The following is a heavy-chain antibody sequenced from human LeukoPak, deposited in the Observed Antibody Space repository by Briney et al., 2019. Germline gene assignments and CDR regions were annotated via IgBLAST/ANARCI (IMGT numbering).Heavy chain of an antibody. V-gene: IGHV3-23*01. D-gene: IGHD2-2*01. J-gene: IGHJ4*02. CDR1: GFTFSSYA. CDR3: AKLNRVQHCSSTSCYVDF. CDR2: ISGSGGST. Sequence: PGGSLRLSCAASGFTFSSYAMSWVRQAPGKGLEWVSAISGSGGSTYYADSVKGRFTISRDNSKNTLYLQMNSLRAEDTAVYYCAKLNRVQHCSSTSCYVDFWGQGTLVTVSS.